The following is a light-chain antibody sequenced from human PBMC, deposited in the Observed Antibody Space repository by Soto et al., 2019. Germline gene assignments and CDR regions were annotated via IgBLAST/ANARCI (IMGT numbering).Light chain of an antibody. CDR1: QSLNSFY. CDR2: GSS. CDR3: QQYDISPRT. Sequence: EIVLTQSPGTLSLSPGERATLSCRASQSLNSFYLAWYQQKPGQAPRLLIYGSSNRATGIPDRFSGSGSGTHFTLTSSRLDPEDFAVYYCQQYDISPRTFGQGTKVEVK. V-gene: IGKV3-20*01. J-gene: IGKJ1*01.